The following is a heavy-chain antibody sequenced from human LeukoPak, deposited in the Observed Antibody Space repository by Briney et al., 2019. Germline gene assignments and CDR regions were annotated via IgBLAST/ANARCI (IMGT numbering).Heavy chain of an antibody. CDR3: AAYDSSGYASKNFQH. D-gene: IGHD3-22*01. J-gene: IGHJ1*01. CDR1: GFTFSTYW. V-gene: IGHV3-74*01. CDR2: INSDGSST. Sequence: GGSLRLSCAASGFTFSTYWMHWVRQAPGKGLVWVSRINSDGSSTNYADSVKGRSTISRDNAKNTLYLQINSLRAEDTAVYYCAAYDSSGYASKNFQHWGQGTLVTVSS.